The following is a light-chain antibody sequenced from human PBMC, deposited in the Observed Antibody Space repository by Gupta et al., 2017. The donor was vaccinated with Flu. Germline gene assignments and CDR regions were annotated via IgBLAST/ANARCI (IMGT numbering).Light chain of an antibody. CDR1: SSDVGNYNF. CDR3: CSYAGSMYWV. CDR2: EDN. J-gene: IGLJ3*02. Sequence: QSALTQPASVSGSPGQSITISCTGTSSDVGNYNFASWHQHHPGSAPKLMIYEDNKRPSGVSNRFSGSKSGNTASLTISGLQAEDEADYYCCSYAGSMYWVFGGGTKLTVL. V-gene: IGLV2-23*01.